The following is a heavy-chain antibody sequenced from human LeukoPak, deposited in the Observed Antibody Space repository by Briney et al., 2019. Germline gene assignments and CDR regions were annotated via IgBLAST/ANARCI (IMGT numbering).Heavy chain of an antibody. V-gene: IGHV3-11*01. CDR1: GFTFSDYY. D-gene: IGHD2-8*01. CDR2: ISGSGRTI. J-gene: IGHJ4*02. CDR3: ASLRWYCTDY. Sequence: GGSLRLSCAASGFTFSDYYMGWIRQAPGKGLEWVSYISGSGRTIFYADSVKGRFTISRDNAKNSQYLQVDSLRVEDTAVYYCASLRWYCTDYWGQGTLVTVSS.